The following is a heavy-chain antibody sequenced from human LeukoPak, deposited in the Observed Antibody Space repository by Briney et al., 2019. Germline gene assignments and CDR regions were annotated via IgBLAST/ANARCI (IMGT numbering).Heavy chain of an antibody. CDR1: GGSISSGGYS. CDR3: ARDPLSKNYYGSGSSNWFDP. CDR2: IYHSGST. D-gene: IGHD3-10*01. V-gene: IGHV4-30-2*01. Sequence: SETLSLTCAVSGGSISSGGYSWSWIRQPPGKGLEWIGYIYHSGSTYYNPSLKSRVTISVDRSKNQFSLKLSSVTAADTAVYYCARDPLSKNYYGSGSSNWFDPWGQGTLVTVSS. J-gene: IGHJ5*02.